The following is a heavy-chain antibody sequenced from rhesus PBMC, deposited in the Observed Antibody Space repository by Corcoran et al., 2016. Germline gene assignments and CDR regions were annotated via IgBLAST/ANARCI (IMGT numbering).Heavy chain of an antibody. CDR1: GGFISGHYY. V-gene: IGHV4-143*01. J-gene: IGHJ4*01. CDR3: ARPFDY. CDR2: IYGYSART. Sequence: QVQLQESGPGRVKPSETLSLTCTVSGGFISGHYYRSWIRQPPGKGLELIGVIYGYSARTFYNPSLKRLVTISKDSSKNRFSLKLSSLTAADTAVYYCARPFDYWGQGVLVTVSS.